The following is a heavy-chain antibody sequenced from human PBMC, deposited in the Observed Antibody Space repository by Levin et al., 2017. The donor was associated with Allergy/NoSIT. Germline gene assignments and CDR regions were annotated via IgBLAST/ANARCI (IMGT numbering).Heavy chain of an antibody. CDR3: ARGYCSGGSCFNGMDV. V-gene: IGHV3-30-3*01. J-gene: IGHJ6*02. D-gene: IGHD2-15*01. CDR2: ISYEGNSK. CDR1: GFIFSSYA. Sequence: GGSLRLSCAASGFIFSSYAMNWVRQAPGKGLEWVAVISYEGNSKNYADSVKGRFTISRDNFKNMLYLQMNSLRAEDTAVYYCARGYCSGGSCFNGMDVWGQGTTVTVSS.